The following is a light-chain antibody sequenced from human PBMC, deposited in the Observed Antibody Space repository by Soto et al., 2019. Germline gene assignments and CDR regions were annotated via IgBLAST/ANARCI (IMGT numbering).Light chain of an antibody. CDR2: KAS. J-gene: IGKJ2*01. CDR1: ESISLW. Sequence: DIQMTQSPSTLSASVGDRVTITCRASESISLWLAWFQQKPGKAPNLLIYKASTLASEVPSRFSGSGSGTEFTLTIRSLQPDDFAIYYCQHYHSFPYTFGQGTKVDI. V-gene: IGKV1-5*03. CDR3: QHYHSFPYT.